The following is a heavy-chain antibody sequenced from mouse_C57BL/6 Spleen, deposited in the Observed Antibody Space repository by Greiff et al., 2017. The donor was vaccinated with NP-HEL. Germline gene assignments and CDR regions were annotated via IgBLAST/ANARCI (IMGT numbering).Heavy chain of an antibody. V-gene: IGHV1-53*01. Sequence: QVQLQQPGTELVKPGASVKLSCKASGYNFTSYWMHWVKQRPGQGLEWIGNINPSNGGTNYNEKFKSKATLTVDISSSTAYMQLSSLTSEDSAVYYCARGHYYGSRHFDYWGQGTLVTVSA. CDR3: ARGHYYGSRHFDY. CDR2: INPSNGGT. J-gene: IGHJ3*01. CDR1: GYNFTSYW. D-gene: IGHD1-1*01.